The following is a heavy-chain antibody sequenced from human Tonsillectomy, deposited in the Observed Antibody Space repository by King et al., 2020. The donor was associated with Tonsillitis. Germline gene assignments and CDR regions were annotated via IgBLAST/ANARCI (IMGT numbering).Heavy chain of an antibody. CDR1: GFTVISNA. D-gene: IGHD1-26*01. CDR2: ISGSGGRT. CDR3: AKEVGFDLHDAFDI. J-gene: IGHJ3*02. V-gene: IGHV3-23*04. Sequence: VQLVESGGGLVQPGGSLRLSCAASGFTVISNAMDWVRQAPGKGLEWVSAISGSGGRTDYADSVKGRFTISRDNSKNTLYLQMNSLRAEDTAVYYCAKEVGFDLHDAFDIWGQGTKVTVSS.